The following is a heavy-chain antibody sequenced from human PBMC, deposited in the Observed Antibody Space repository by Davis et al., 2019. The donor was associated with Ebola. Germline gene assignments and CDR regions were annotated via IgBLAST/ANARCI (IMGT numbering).Heavy chain of an antibody. J-gene: IGHJ6*02. CDR2: IYYSGST. Sequence: SETLSLTCTLSGGSISSSSYYWGWIRQPPGKGLEWIGSIYYSGSTYYNPSLKSRVTISVDTSKNQFSLKLSSVTAADTAVYYCARGTTVIYYYYYGMDVWGQGTTVTVSS. V-gene: IGHV4-39*07. D-gene: IGHD4-17*01. CDR3: ARGTTVIYYYYYGMDV. CDR1: GGSISSSSYY.